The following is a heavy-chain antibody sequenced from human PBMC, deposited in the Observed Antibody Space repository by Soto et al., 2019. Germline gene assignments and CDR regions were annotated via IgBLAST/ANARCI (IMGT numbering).Heavy chain of an antibody. V-gene: IGHV1-18*01. CDR2: ISAYNGNT. CDR3: XXXXXWEXRDY. CDR1: GYTFTSYG. J-gene: IGHJ4*02. Sequence: QVQLVQSGAEVKKPGASVKVSCKASGYTFTSYGISWVRQAPGQGLEWMGWISAYNGNTNYAQKLQGRVTMTTDTXXXXXXXXXXXXXXXXXXXXXXXXXXXWEXRDYWGQGTLVTVSS. D-gene: IGHD1-26*01.